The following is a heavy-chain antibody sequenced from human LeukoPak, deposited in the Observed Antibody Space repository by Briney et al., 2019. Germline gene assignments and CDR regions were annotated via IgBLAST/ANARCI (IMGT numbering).Heavy chain of an antibody. V-gene: IGHV4-4*07. J-gene: IGHJ6*03. CDR3: ARDRSGETVPADYFYYYYMDV. CDR2: VYSSGTA. Sequence: SETLSLTCTVSVGSISGYYWTWIRQPAGKGLEWVGRVYSSGTAYYNPSLKSRVTMSVDTSKNQFSLKLSSVTVADTAVYYCARDRSGETVPADYFYYYYMDVWGKGTTVTVSS. D-gene: IGHD2-2*01. CDR1: VGSISGYY.